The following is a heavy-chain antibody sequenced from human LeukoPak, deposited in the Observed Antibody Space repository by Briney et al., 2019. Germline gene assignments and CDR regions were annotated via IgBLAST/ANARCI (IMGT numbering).Heavy chain of an antibody. CDR1: GYTFTGYY. J-gene: IGHJ6*03. D-gene: IGHD3-10*01. Sequence: ASVKVSCKASGYTFTGYYMHWVRQAPGQGLEWMGRINPNSGGTNYAQKFQGRVTMTRDTSISTAYMELSRLRSDDTAVYYCARDSGRFGEEHYYYYYYMDVWGKGTTVTVSS. CDR3: ARDSGRFGEEHYYYYYYMDV. V-gene: IGHV1-2*06. CDR2: INPNSGGT.